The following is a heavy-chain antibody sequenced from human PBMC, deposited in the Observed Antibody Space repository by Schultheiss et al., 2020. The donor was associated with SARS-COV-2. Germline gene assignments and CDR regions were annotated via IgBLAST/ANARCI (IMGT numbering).Heavy chain of an antibody. D-gene: IGHD2-15*01. CDR1: GYTFTGHY. Sequence: ASVKVSCKASGYTFTGHYMHWVRQAPGQGLEWMGWINPNSGGTNYAQKFQGWVTMTRETSISTAYMELSRLRSDDTAVYYCARSGYCSGGSCYPDAFDIWGQGTMVTVSS. CDR3: ARSGYCSGGSCYPDAFDI. V-gene: IGHV1-2*04. CDR2: INPNSGGT. J-gene: IGHJ3*02.